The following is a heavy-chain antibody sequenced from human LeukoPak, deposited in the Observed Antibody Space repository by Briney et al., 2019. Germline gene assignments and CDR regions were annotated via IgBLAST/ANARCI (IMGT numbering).Heavy chain of an antibody. D-gene: IGHD3-10*01. CDR3: ARQMLWFRAMDV. V-gene: IGHV4-4*02. CDR1: GGSITNTNY. CDR2: VNLQGST. J-gene: IGHJ6*02. Sequence: KPSGTLSLTCGVSGGSITNTNYWTRVRQPPGKGLEWIGEVNLQGSTNYNPSLMGRVAISVDKSENHISLQLTSVTAADTAVYYCARQMLWFRAMDVWGQGTTVTVSS.